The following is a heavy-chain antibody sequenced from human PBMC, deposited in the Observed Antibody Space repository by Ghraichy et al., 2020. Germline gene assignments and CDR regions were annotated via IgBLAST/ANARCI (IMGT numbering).Heavy chain of an antibody. D-gene: IGHD1-26*01. J-gene: IGHJ4*02. CDR2: IYYSGST. Sequence: SETLSLTCTVSGGSISSSSYYWGWIRQPPGKGLEWIGSIYYSGSTYYNPSLKSRVTISVDTSKNQFSLKLSSVTAADTAVYYCARLATRSYTMETWGQGTLVTVSS. CDR3: ARLATRSYTMET. V-gene: IGHV4-39*01. CDR1: GGSISSSSYY.